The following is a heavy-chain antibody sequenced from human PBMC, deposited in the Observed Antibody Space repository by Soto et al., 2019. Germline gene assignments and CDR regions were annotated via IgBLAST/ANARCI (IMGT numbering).Heavy chain of an antibody. CDR2: IYYSGST. Sequence: SETLSLTCTVSGGSISSGDYYWSWIRQPPGKGLEWIGYIYYSGSTYYNPSLKSRVTISVDTSKNQFSLKLSSVTAADTAVYYCATGPTIFGVVTPSGGMDVWGQGTTVTVSS. CDR1: GGSISSGDYY. V-gene: IGHV4-30-4*01. J-gene: IGHJ6*02. D-gene: IGHD3-3*01. CDR3: ATGPTIFGVVTPSGGMDV.